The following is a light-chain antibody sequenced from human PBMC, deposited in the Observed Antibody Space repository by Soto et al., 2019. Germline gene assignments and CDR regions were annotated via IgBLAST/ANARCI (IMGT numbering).Light chain of an antibody. CDR1: SSDIGRYIY. CDR2: EVS. CDR3: TSYTTTSAVI. Sequence: QSALSQPASVSGSPGQSITISCTGTSSDIGRYIYVSWYQQHPGMAPQLLIYEVSDRPSGVSNRFSGSKSGNTASLTISGLQAEDEADYFCTSYTTTSAVIFGGGTKLTVL. V-gene: IGLV2-14*01. J-gene: IGLJ2*01.